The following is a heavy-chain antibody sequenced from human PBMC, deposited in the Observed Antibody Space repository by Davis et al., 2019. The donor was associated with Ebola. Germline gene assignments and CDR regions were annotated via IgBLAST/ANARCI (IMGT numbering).Heavy chain of an antibody. Sequence: GESLKISCAASGFTFSNYAMHWVRQAPSKGLEWVAVISYDGGNKYYADSVKGRFTISRDNSKNTLYLQMNSLRAEDTALYYCAKDMVRGVFDAFDIWGQGTTVTVSS. V-gene: IGHV3-30-3*01. CDR2: ISYDGGNK. CDR3: AKDMVRGVFDAFDI. CDR1: GFTFSNYA. D-gene: IGHD3-10*01. J-gene: IGHJ3*02.